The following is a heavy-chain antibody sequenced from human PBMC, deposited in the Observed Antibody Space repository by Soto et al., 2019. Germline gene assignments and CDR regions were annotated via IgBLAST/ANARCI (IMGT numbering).Heavy chain of an antibody. CDR2: ISGSGGST. D-gene: IGHD2-15*01. J-gene: IGHJ5*02. CDR1: GFTFSSYA. Sequence: PGGSLRLSCAASGFTFSSYAMSWVRQAPGKGLEWVSAISGSGGSTYYADSVKGRFTISRDNSKNTLYLQMNSLRAEDTAVYYCAKASGYCSGGSCYPNWFDPWGQGTLVTVSS. CDR3: AKASGYCSGGSCYPNWFDP. V-gene: IGHV3-23*01.